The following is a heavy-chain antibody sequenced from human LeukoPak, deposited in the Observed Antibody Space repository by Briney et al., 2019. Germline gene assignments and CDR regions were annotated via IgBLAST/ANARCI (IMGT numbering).Heavy chain of an antibody. D-gene: IGHD2-21*02. J-gene: IGHJ4*02. Sequence: GESLKISCKGSGYSFTSYWIGWVRQMPGKGLEWMGIIYPSDSDTRYSPPFQGQVTISADKSISTAYLQWNSLEASDSAIYYCARRGDSDFRIDWGQGTLVTVPS. V-gene: IGHV5-51*01. CDR1: GYSFTSYW. CDR3: ARRGDSDFRID. CDR2: IYPSDSDT.